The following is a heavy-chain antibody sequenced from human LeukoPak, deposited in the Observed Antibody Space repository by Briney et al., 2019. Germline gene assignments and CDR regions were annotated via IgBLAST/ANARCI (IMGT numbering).Heavy chain of an antibody. J-gene: IGHJ3*02. CDR3: ASPLDCNYGGTAFDI. Sequence: NPSETLPLTCTVSGGSVSNSNYCWGWIRQPPGKQLEWIGSIDYSGSPLYNPSLKSRVTISVDTSKNQFSLKLSSVTAADTAVYYCASPLDCNYGGTAFDIWGQGTMVTVSS. CDR1: GGSVSNSNYC. CDR2: IDYSGSP. D-gene: IGHD4-23*01. V-gene: IGHV4-39*01.